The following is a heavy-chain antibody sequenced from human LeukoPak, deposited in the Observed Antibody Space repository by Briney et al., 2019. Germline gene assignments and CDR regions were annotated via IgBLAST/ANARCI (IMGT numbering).Heavy chain of an antibody. J-gene: IGHJ5*02. CDR3: ARGAVAGKMSWFDP. Sequence: SETLSLTCSVSGGSISSYYWSWIRQPPGKGLESIGYIYYTGGTNYNPSLKSRVTISLDTSKTQFSLRLSSVTAADTAVYYCARGAVAGKMSWFDPWGQGTLVTVSS. V-gene: IGHV4-59*08. D-gene: IGHD6-19*01. CDR2: IYYTGGT. CDR1: GGSISSYY.